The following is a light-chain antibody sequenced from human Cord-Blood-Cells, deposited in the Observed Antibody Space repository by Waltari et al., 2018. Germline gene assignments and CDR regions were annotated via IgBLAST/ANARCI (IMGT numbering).Light chain of an antibody. Sequence: TALRQSRATLSLSPGERASQSVSSYLAWYQQKPGQAPRLLIYDASNRATGIPARFSGSGSGTDFTLTISSLEPEDFAVYYCQQRSNWLTFGGGTKVEIK. V-gene: IGKV3-11*01. CDR1: QSVSSY. CDR2: DAS. J-gene: IGKJ4*01. CDR3: QQRSNWLT.